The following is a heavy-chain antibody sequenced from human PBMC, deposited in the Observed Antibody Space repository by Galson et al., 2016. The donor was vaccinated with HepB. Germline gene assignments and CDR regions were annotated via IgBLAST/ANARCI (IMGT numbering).Heavy chain of an antibody. CDR1: GYTFTSYG. Sequence: SVKVSCKASGYTFTSYGISWVRQAPGQGLEWMGWINAYIDNRNYAQKFQGRVTMTADTSTSTVYMELRSLTSDDTAVYYCARGGYTYGPSLLFDYWGQGTLVTVSS. CDR3: ARGGYTYGPSLLFDY. D-gene: IGHD5-18*01. V-gene: IGHV1-18*04. J-gene: IGHJ4*02. CDR2: INAYIDNR.